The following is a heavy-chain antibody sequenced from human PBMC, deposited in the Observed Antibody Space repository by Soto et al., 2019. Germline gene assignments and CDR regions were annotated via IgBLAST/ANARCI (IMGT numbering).Heavy chain of an antibody. V-gene: IGHV1-2*04. Sequence: ASVKVSCKASGYTFTGYYMHWVRQAPGQGLEWMGWINPNSGGTNYAQKFQGWVTMTRDTSISTAYMELSRLRSDDTAVYYCARGAIFNSRGDYYYYMDVWGKGTTVTVSS. J-gene: IGHJ6*03. CDR2: INPNSGGT. D-gene: IGHD2-2*02. CDR1: GYTFTGYY. CDR3: ARGAIFNSRGDYYYYMDV.